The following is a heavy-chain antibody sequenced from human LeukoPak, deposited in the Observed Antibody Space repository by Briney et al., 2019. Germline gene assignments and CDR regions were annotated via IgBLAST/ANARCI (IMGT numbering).Heavy chain of an antibody. V-gene: IGHV4-59*01. CDR3: ARELYGDYVDY. J-gene: IGHJ4*02. CDR1: GGSISSYY. Sequence: SETLSLTCTVSGGSISSYYWSWIRQSPGKGLEWIGYIYYSGSTNYNPSLKSRVTISVDTSKNQFSLKLSSVTAADTAVYYCARELYGDYVDYWGQGTLVTVSS. D-gene: IGHD3-16*02. CDR2: IYYSGST.